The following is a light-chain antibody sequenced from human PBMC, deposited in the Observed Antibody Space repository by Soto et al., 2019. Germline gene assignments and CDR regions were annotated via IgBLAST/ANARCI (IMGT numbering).Light chain of an antibody. CDR3: QSYDSSLGVLGV. CDR2: GNS. J-gene: IGLJ3*02. Sequence: QSVLTQPPSVSGAPGQRVTISCTGSSSNIGAGYDVHWYQQLPGTAPKLLIYGNSNRPSGVPDRFSGSKSGTSASLAITGLQAEDEADYYCQSYDSSLGVLGVFGGGTKLTVL. CDR1: SSNIGAGYD. V-gene: IGLV1-40*01.